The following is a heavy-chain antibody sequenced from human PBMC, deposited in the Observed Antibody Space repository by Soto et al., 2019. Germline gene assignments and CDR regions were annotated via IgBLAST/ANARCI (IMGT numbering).Heavy chain of an antibody. CDR3: ARLYCGGDCYYPRWFDP. CDR1: GDSFSSYA. J-gene: IGHJ5*02. Sequence: SVKVSCKSSGDSFSSYAIIWVRPAPGQGLEWMGGIIPIFGTANYAQKFQGRVTITADESTSTAYMELSSLRSEDTAVYYCARLYCGGDCYYPRWFDPWGQGTLVTVSS. D-gene: IGHD2-21*02. CDR2: IIPIFGTA. V-gene: IGHV1-69*13.